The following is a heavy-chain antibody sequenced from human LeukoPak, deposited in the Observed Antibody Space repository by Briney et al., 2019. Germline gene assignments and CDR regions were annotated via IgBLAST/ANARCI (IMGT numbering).Heavy chain of an antibody. CDR3: ANGGARGMYYFDY. Sequence: GGSLRLSCAASGFTFNYYAMSWVRQAPGKGLEWVSVITSGGSGTYYAGSVRGRFTTSRDNSKSILYLQMSGLRAEDTAVYYCANGGARGMYYFDYWGQGALVTVSS. V-gene: IGHV3-23*01. CDR2: ITSGGSGT. CDR1: GFTFNYYA. J-gene: IGHJ4*02. D-gene: IGHD3-10*01.